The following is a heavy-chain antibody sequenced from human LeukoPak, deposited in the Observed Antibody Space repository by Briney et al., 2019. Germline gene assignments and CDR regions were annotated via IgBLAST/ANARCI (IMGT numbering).Heavy chain of an antibody. CDR3: ARSGTVTTWNY. CDR2: IYYSGTT. CDR1: GGSISSGGYY. V-gene: IGHV4-31*03. D-gene: IGHD4-17*01. J-gene: IGHJ4*02. Sequence: SQTLSLTCTVTGGSISSGGYYWSWIRQHPGKGLEWIGCIYYSGTTYYHPSLTSRVAISVDTSKNQFSLKLSSVTAADTAVYYCARSGTVTTWNYWGQGTLVTVSS.